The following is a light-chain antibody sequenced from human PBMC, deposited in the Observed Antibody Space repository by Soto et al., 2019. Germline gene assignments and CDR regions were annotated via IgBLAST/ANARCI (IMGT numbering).Light chain of an antibody. CDR1: RNIYNN. V-gene: IGKV3-11*01. J-gene: IGKJ4*01. CDR3: QQRANWPPLT. CDR2: DAS. Sequence: EVVLTQSPATLSLSPGERTTLSCRASRNIYNNLAWYQHTPGQAPRLLIHDASKRASGIPARFSGSGSWTDFTLTISSLEPEDFAVYYGQQRANWPPLTFGVGTKVELK.